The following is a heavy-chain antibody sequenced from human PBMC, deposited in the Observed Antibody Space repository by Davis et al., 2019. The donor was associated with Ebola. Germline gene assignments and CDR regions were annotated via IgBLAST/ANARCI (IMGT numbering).Heavy chain of an antibody. CDR3: ARVELLLWGGKYYYYGMDV. V-gene: IGHV7-4-1*02. J-gene: IGHJ6*02. D-gene: IGHD2-15*01. Sequence: AASVKVSCKASGYTFTSYYMHWVRQAPGQGLEWMGWININTGNPTYAQGFTGRFVFSLDTSVSTAYLQISSLKAEDTAVYYCARVELLLWGGKYYYYGMDVWGQGTTVTVSS. CDR2: ININTGNP. CDR1: GYTFTSYY.